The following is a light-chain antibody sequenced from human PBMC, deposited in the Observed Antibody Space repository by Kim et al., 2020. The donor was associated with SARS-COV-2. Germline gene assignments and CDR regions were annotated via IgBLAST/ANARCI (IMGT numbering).Light chain of an antibody. CDR3: QQSYTTPLT. CDR2: AAS. J-gene: IGKJ4*01. Sequence: DIQMTQSPSSLSASEGDRVTITCRASQSISTYLNWYQQKPGKAPKLLIYAASSLQSGVPSRFSGSGSGTDFTLTISSLQPEDFATYYCQQSYTTPLTFGGGTKVEI. V-gene: IGKV1-39*01. CDR1: QSISTY.